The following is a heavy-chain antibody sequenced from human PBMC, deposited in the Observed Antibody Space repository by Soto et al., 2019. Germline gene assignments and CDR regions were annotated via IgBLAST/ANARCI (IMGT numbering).Heavy chain of an antibody. J-gene: IGHJ4*02. D-gene: IGHD6-13*01. CDR1: GYSFTSYW. Sequence: PGESLKISWKGSGYSFTSYWVGWVRQMPGKGLERVGIIYNGDSDKRYSPSLQGQVTTSADKSISTDYLKWSSLKASDTAMYYCARVAADGRYYFDYWGQGTLVTVSS. V-gene: IGHV5-51*01. CDR3: ARVAADGRYYFDY. CDR2: IYNGDSDK.